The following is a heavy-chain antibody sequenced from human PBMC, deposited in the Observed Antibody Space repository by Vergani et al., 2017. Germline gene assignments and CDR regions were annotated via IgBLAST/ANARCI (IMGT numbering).Heavy chain of an antibody. V-gene: IGHV3-9*03. CDR2: ISWNSGSI. J-gene: IGHJ6*04. CDR1: GFTFDDYA. Sequence: EVQLVESGGGLVQPGRSLRLSCAASGFTFDDYAMHWVRQAPGKGLEWVSGISWNSGSIGYADSVKGRFTISRDNAKNSLYLQMNSLRAEDMALYYCAKDVRGSYYYGMDVWGKGTSVTVSS. CDR3: AKDVRGSYYYGMDV.